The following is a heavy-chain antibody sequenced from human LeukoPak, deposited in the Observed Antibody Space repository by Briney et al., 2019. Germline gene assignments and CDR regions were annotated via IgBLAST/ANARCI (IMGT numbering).Heavy chain of an antibody. J-gene: IGHJ3*02. Sequence: SETLSLTCTVSGGSISSYYWSWIRQPPGKGLEWIGYIYYSGNTNYNPSLKSRVTISVDTSKNQFSLKMSSVTAADTAVYYCARKILNNLGDAFDIWGQGTMVTVSS. CDR2: IYYSGNT. CDR3: ARKILNNLGDAFDI. D-gene: IGHD2-8*01. CDR1: GGSISSYY. V-gene: IGHV4-59*01.